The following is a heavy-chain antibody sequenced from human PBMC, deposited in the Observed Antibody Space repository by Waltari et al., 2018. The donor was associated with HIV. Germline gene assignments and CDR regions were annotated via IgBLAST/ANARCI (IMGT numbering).Heavy chain of an antibody. CDR1: GFTFSTYG. D-gene: IGHD4-17*01. J-gene: IGHJ5*02. Sequence: QVRLVESGGGVVQPGRSLRLSCAASGFTFSTYGMHWVRPAPGKGLEWVAVISYDGSNKYYADSVKGRFTISRDNSKNTLYLQMNSLRAEDTAVYYCAKDSTSTVIPLPAPVAWGQGTLVTVSS. CDR3: AKDSTSTVIPLPAPVA. V-gene: IGHV3-30*18. CDR2: ISYDGSNK.